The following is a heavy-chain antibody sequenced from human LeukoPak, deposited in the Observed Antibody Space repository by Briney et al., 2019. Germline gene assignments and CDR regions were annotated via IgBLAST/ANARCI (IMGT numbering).Heavy chain of an antibody. D-gene: IGHD2-2*01. CDR3: ARGLRRASSSTTQPAQNWFDP. CDR1: GGSFSGYY. J-gene: IGHJ5*02. CDR2: INHSGST. V-gene: IGHV4-34*01. Sequence: SETLSLTCAVYGGSFSGYYWSWIRQPPGKGLGWIGEINHSGSTNYNPSLKSRVTISVDTSKNQFSLKLSSVTAADTAVYYCARGLRRASSSTTQPAQNWFDPWGQGTLVTVSS.